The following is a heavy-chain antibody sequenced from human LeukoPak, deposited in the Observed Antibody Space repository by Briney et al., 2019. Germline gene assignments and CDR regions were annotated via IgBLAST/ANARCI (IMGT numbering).Heavy chain of an antibody. CDR3: ARRPGVLPFYYYYYGMDV. V-gene: IGHV1-8*01. CDR1: GYTFTSYD. D-gene: IGHD7-27*01. J-gene: IGHJ6*02. CDR2: MNPNSGNA. Sequence: ASVKVSCKASGYTFTSYDINWVRQATGQGLEWMGWMNPNSGNAGYAQEFQGRVTMTRNTSISTAYMELSSLRSEDTAVYYCARRPGVLPFYYYYYGMDVWGQGTTVTVSS.